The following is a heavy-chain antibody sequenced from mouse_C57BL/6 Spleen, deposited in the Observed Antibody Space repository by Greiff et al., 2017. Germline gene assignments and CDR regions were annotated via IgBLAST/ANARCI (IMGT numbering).Heavy chain of an antibody. CDR1: GYTFTSYG. D-gene: IGHD2-1*01. CDR2: IYPRSGNT. V-gene: IGHV1-81*01. CDR3: ATYGNPFAY. J-gene: IGHJ3*01. Sequence: VKLQQSGAELARPGASVKLSCKASGYTFTSYGISWVKQRTGQGLEWIGEIYPRSGNTYYNEKFKGKATLTADKSSSTAYMELRSLTSEDSAVYFCATYGNPFAYWGQGTLVTVSA.